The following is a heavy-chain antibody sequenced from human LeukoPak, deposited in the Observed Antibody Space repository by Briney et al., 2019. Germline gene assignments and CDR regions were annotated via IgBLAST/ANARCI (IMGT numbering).Heavy chain of an antibody. Sequence: ASVKVSCKASGYTFTGYYMHWVRQAPGQGLEWMGWINPKSGGTNYAQKFQGRVTMTRDTSISTAYMELSRLRSDDTAVYYCASSPYYCSSTSCYTYAFDIWGQGTMVTVSS. V-gene: IGHV1-2*02. D-gene: IGHD2-2*02. J-gene: IGHJ3*02. CDR1: GYTFTGYY. CDR3: ASSPYYCSSTSCYTYAFDI. CDR2: INPKSGGT.